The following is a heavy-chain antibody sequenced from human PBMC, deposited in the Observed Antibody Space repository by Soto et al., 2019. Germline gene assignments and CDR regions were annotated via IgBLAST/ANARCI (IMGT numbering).Heavy chain of an antibody. J-gene: IGHJ5*02. CDR1: GYTFTSYY. D-gene: IGHD1-26*01. V-gene: IGHV1-46*01. Sequence: GASVKVSCKASGYTFTSYYMHWVRQAPGQGLEWMGIINPSGGSTSYAQKFQGRVTMTRDTSTSTAYMELSSLRSEDTAVYYCARVVFRDWFDPWGQGTLVTVSS. CDR3: ARVVFRDWFDP. CDR2: INPSGGST.